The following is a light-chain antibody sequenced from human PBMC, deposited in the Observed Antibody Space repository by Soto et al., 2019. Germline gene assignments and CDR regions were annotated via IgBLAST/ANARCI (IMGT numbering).Light chain of an antibody. J-gene: IGLJ2*01. Sequence: QSALTQPASVSGSPGQSITISCTGTSSDVGSYNLVSWYQQHPGKAPKLMIYEDTKRPSGVSNRFSGSKSGNTASLTISGLQAEDEADYYCCSYAGSSTFVVFVGGTKLTVL. CDR2: EDT. CDR1: SSDVGSYNL. V-gene: IGLV2-23*02. CDR3: CSYAGSSTFVV.